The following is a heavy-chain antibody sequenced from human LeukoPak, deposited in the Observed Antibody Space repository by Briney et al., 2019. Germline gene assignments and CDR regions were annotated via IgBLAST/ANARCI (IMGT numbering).Heavy chain of an antibody. V-gene: IGHV4-34*01. CDR2: INHSGST. CDR3: ARGLVYGRDEFDF. D-gene: IGHD2-8*01. Sequence: SETLSLTCAVYGGSFSGYYWSWIRQPPGKGLEWIGEINHSGSTNYNPSLKSRVTISVDTSKNQFSLKLSSVTAADTAVYYCARGLVYGRDEFDFWGQGTLVTVSS. J-gene: IGHJ4*02. CDR1: GGSFSGYY.